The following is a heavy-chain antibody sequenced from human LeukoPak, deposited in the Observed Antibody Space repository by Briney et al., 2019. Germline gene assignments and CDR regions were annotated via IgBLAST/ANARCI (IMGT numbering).Heavy chain of an antibody. CDR2: IIPIFGTA. CDR1: GGTFSSYA. J-gene: IGHJ4*02. CDR3: ARSYSNGWYAKYYFDY. D-gene: IGHD6-19*01. V-gene: IGHV1-69*13. Sequence: SVKVSCKASGGTFSSYAISWVRQAPGQGLEWMGVIIPIFGTANYAQKFQGRVTITADESTSTAYMELSSLRSEDTAVYYCARSYSNGWYAKYYFDYWGQGTLVTVSS.